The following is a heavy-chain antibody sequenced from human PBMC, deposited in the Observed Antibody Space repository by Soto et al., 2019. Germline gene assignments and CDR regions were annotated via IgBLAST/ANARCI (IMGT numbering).Heavy chain of an antibody. CDR1: GGSISSYY. CDR3: ARGIRSTSSYFDY. Sequence: PSETLSLTCTVSGGSISSYYWSWIRQPPGKGLEWIGYIYYSGSTNYNPSLKSRVTISVDTSKNQFSLKLSSVTAADTAVYYCARGIRSTSSYFDYWGQGTLVTVSS. V-gene: IGHV4-59*01. J-gene: IGHJ4*02. CDR2: IYYSGST. D-gene: IGHD2-2*01.